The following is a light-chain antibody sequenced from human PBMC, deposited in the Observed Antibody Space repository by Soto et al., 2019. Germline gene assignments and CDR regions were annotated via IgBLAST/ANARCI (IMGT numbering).Light chain of an antibody. CDR2: KAS. Sequence: DIQMTQSPSTLSASVGDRVTIACRASQTISSSWLAWYQQKPGKAPKVLIYKASTLESGVPSRFSGSGSGTEFSLTVSSLQPDDFATYYCLQYESYPLTFGGGTKVDTK. CDR3: LQYESYPLT. V-gene: IGKV1-5*03. J-gene: IGKJ4*01. CDR1: QTISSSW.